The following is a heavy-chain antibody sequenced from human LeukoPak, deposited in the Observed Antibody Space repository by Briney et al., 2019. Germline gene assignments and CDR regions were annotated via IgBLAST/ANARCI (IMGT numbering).Heavy chain of an antibody. V-gene: IGHV3-23*01. CDR3: ATYFYSRTLRYFDY. Sequence: GGSLRLSCAASGFTFSNYAMSWVRQAPGKGLEWASLIATSDNTYYADSVKGRFTISRDNSKNTVYLQMNSLRAEDTAIYYCATYFYSRTLRYFDYWGQGSLVTVSS. D-gene: IGHD6-13*01. CDR1: GFTFSNYA. J-gene: IGHJ4*02. CDR2: IATSDNT.